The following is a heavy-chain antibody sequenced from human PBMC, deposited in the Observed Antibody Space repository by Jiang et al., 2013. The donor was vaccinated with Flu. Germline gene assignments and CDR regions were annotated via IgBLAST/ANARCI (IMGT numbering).Heavy chain of an antibody. J-gene: IGHJ4*02. CDR2: IYYSGHT. D-gene: IGHD3-22*01. CDR1: SGSISSDNYY. V-gene: IGHV4-39*01. CDR3: ARQMRGYYYPDDAFDI. Sequence: LLKPSETLSLTCTVSSGSISSDNYYWGWIRQPPGKGLEWIGSIYYSGHTYYNPSLKSRITISVDSSKNQFSLKLSSVTAADTAVYFCARQMRGYYYPDDAFDIWGQGTLVTVSS.